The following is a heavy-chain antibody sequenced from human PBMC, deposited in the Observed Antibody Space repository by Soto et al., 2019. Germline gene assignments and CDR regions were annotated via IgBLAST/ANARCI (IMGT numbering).Heavy chain of an antibody. Sequence: QVQLQESGPGLVKPSETLSLTCTISGGSLRGNSCYWIWIRQPPGKGLEGMWYIDHSGGTHNNPSLESRVTITVGTSKNQFSLKLTSVTAADTAVYYCARASGRITIFGIVIAHYYYGMDVWGQGTTVTVSS. CDR1: GGSLRGNSCY. V-gene: IGHV4-61*01. CDR3: ARASGRITIFGIVIAHYYYGMDV. D-gene: IGHD3-3*01. J-gene: IGHJ6*02. CDR2: IDHSGGT.